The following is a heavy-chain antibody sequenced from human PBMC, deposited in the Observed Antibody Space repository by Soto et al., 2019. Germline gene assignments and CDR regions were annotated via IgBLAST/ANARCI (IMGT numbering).Heavy chain of an antibody. J-gene: IGHJ4*02. CDR1: GYTFTSYY. Sequence: ASVKVSCKASGYTFTSYYMHWVRQAPGQGLEWTGIINPSGGSTSYAQKFQGRVTMTRDTSTSTVYMELSSLRSEDTAVYYCANYDSSGFFDYWGQGTLVTVSS. CDR3: ANYDSSGFFDY. D-gene: IGHD3-22*01. CDR2: INPSGGST. V-gene: IGHV1-46*01.